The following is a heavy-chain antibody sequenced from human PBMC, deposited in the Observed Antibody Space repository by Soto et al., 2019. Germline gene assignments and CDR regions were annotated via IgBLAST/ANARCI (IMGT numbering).Heavy chain of an antibody. D-gene: IGHD6-19*01. CDR1: GYTFTSYD. Sequence: ASVKVSCKASGYTFTSYDMHCVRPAPGQGLEWMGIINPSGGSTSYAQKFQGRVTMTRDTSTSTVYMELSSLRSEDTAVYYCARPVAGTRSAFDIWGQGTMVTVSS. CDR2: INPSGGST. J-gene: IGHJ3*02. CDR3: ARPVAGTRSAFDI. V-gene: IGHV1-46*01.